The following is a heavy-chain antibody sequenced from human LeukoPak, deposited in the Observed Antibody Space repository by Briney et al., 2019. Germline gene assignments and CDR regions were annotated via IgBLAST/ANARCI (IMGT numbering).Heavy chain of an antibody. CDR1: GFTFSSYG. CDR2: ISYDGSNK. D-gene: IGHD3-22*01. CDR3: AKDFKDSSAYYPGY. Sequence: PGRSLTLSCAASGFTFSSYGMHWVRQAPGKRLEWVAVISYDGSNKYYADSVKGRFTISRDNSKNTLYLQMNSLRAEDTAVYYCAKDFKDSSAYYPGYWGQGTLVTVSS. J-gene: IGHJ4*02. V-gene: IGHV3-30*18.